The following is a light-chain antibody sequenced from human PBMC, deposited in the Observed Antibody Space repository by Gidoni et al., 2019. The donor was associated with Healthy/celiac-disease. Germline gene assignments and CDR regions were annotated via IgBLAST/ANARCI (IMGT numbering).Light chain of an antibody. CDR3: CSYAGSKEV. CDR2: EGS. CDR1: SSDVGSYNL. V-gene: IGLV2-23*01. Sequence: QSALTRPASVSGSPGQSITISCTGTSSDVGSYNLVSWYQQHPGKAPKLMIYEGSKRPSGVSNRFSGSESGNTASLTISGLQAEDEADYYCCSYAGSKEVFGTGTKVTVL. J-gene: IGLJ1*01.